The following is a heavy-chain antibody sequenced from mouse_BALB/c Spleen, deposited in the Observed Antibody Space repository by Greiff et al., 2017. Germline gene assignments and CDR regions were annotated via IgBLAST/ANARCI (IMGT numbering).Heavy chain of an antibody. CDR1: GFSLTGYG. CDR2: IWGDGST. CDR3: ARSDRYDDYAMDY. Sequence: QVQLKESGPGLVAPSQSLSITCTVSGFSLTGYGVNWVRQPPGKGLEWLGMIWGDGSTDYNSALKSRLSISKDNSKSQVFLKMNSLQTDDTARYYCARSDRYDDYAMDYWGQGTSVTVSS. J-gene: IGHJ4*01. D-gene: IGHD2-14*01. V-gene: IGHV2-6-7*01.